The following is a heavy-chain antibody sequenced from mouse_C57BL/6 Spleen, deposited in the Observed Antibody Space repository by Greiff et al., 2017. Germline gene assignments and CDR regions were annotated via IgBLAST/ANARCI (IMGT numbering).Heavy chain of an antibody. CDR1: GFSFNTYA. V-gene: IGHV10-1*01. J-gene: IGHJ4*01. CDR3: VRTATSHYAMDY. D-gene: IGHD3-3*01. Sequence: EVQGVESGGGLVQPKGSLKLSCAASGFSFNTYAMNWVRQAPGKGLEWVARIRSKSNNYATYYADSVKDRFTISRDDSESMLYLQMNNLKTEDTAMYYCVRTATSHYAMDYWGQGTSVTVSS. CDR2: IRSKSNNYAT.